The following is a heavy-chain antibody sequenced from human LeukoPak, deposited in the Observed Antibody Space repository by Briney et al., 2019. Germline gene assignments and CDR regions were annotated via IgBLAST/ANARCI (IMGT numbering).Heavy chain of an antibody. J-gene: IGHJ6*02. CDR1: GYTFTSYG. CDR3: ARFLITMVRGVMNYYYGMDV. D-gene: IGHD3-10*01. V-gene: IGHV1-18*01. Sequence: ASVKVSCKASGYTFTSYGISWVRQAPGQGLEWMGWISAYNGNTNYAQKLQGRVTMTTDTSTSTAYMEPRSLRSDDTAVYYCARFLITMVRGVMNYYYGMDVWGQGTTVTVSS. CDR2: ISAYNGNT.